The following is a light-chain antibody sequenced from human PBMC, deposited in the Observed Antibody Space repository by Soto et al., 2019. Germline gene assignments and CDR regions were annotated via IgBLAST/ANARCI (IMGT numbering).Light chain of an antibody. CDR1: QGISSY. CDR2: AAS. V-gene: IGKV1-9*01. Sequence: DIQLTQSPSFLSASVGDRVTITCRASQGISSYLAWYQQRPGKAPKLLIYAASTLQSGVPSRFRGGGSGTEFTLTITLQPEDFATYYCQQFRSYPPTFGPGTIVD. CDR3: QQFRSYPPT. J-gene: IGKJ3*01.